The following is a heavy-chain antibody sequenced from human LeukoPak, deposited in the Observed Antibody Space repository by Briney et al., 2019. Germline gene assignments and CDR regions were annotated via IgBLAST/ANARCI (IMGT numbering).Heavy chain of an antibody. CDR1: GFTFSNAW. CDR3: TTDVYYGSGSSQYYYYGMDV. D-gene: IGHD3-10*01. CDR2: IKSKTDGGTT. J-gene: IGHJ6*02. V-gene: IGHV3-15*01. Sequence: PGGPLRLSCAASGFTFSNAWMSWVRQAPGKGLEWVGRIKSKTDGGTTDYAAPVKGRFTISRDDSKNTLYLQMNSLKTEDTAVYYCTTDVYYGSGSSQYYYYGMDVWGQGTTVTVSS.